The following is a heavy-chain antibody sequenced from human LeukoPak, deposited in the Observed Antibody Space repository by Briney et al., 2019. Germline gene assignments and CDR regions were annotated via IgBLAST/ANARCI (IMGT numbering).Heavy chain of an antibody. J-gene: IGHJ5*02. V-gene: IGHV4-61*02. CDR2: IYTSGST. D-gene: IGHD2-15*01. CDR1: GGSISSGSYY. Sequence: SETLSLTCTVSGGSISSGSYYWSWIRQPAGTGLEWLGRIYTSGSTNYNPSLKSRVTISVDTSKNQFSLKLSSVTAADTAVYYCARDIVVVVAATYNWFDPWGQGTLVTVSS. CDR3: ARDIVVVVAATYNWFDP.